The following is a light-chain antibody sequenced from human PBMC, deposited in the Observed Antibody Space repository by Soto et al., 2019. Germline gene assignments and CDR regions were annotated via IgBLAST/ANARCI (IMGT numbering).Light chain of an antibody. Sequence: DIQMTQSPSTLSASVGDRVTITCRASQSISNWLAWYQQKPGKAPKVLIYKASSLESGVPSRSSGSGSGTEFTLTISSLQPDDFATYYCQQYNTYSRTFGPGTKVEIK. CDR3: QQYNTYSRT. V-gene: IGKV1-5*03. J-gene: IGKJ1*01. CDR1: QSISNW. CDR2: KAS.